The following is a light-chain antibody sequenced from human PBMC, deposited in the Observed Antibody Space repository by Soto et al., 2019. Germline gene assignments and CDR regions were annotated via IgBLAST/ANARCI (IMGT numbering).Light chain of an antibody. CDR3: QQRTNWPTSN. CDR1: QNVRSY. CDR2: DAS. J-gene: IGKJ5*01. V-gene: IGKV3-11*01. Sequence: EIVLTQSPATLSLSPGETDTLSCRASQNVRSYLAWYQQKPGQAPRLLIHDASSRATGIPDRFSGSGYGTEFTLTTRSLEHEDVSVYYCQQRTNWPTSNFAQGTRLEIK.